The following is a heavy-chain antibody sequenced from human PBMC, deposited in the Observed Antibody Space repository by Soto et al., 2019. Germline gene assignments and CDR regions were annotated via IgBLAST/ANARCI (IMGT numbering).Heavy chain of an antibody. V-gene: IGHV5-10-1*01. Sequence: GESLKISCKGSGYSFTNSWINWVRQMPGKGLEGMGMIDPRDSYANYSPSFQGHVTISADKSISTAYLQWSSLKASDTAMYYCTRQSETYYDSSGYYFDYWGQGTLVTVSS. CDR3: TRQSETYYDSSGYYFDY. CDR2: IDPRDSYA. D-gene: IGHD3-22*01. J-gene: IGHJ4*02. CDR1: GYSFTNSW.